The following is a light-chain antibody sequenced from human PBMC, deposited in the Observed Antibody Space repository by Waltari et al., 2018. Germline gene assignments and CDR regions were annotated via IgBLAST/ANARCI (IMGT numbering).Light chain of an antibody. Sequence: QSALTQPASVSGSPGQSIIISCTGTSSDVAGNNHVSWFLHHPGKAPKLMIHDVNERPSGVSSRFSGSKSGNTASLTISGLQAEDEAIYYCNSYTSGRTWVFGGGTRLTVL. CDR3: NSYTSGRTWV. V-gene: IGLV2-14*03. J-gene: IGLJ3*02. CDR2: DVN. CDR1: SSDVAGNNH.